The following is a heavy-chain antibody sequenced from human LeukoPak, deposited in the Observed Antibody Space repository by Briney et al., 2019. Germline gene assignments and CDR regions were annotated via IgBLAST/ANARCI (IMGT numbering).Heavy chain of an antibody. J-gene: IGHJ4*02. CDR1: GYSISRNHW. V-gene: IGHV4-28*01. D-gene: IGHD3-16*01. CDR3: ARIGPVWGAAWVDY. CDR2: IFYAGST. Sequence: ADTLSLTCAVSGYSISRNHWWGWIRQPPGKGLEWIGYIFYAGSTYYNPTLKSRFTMSVDTSKNQFSLRLSSVTAVDAAVYYCARIGPVWGAAWVDYWGQGTLVSVSS.